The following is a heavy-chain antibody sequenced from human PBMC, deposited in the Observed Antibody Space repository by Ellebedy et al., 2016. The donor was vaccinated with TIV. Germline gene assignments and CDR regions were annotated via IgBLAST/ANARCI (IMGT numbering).Heavy chain of an antibody. CDR1: GFTFSNAW. Sequence: GESLKISCAASGFTFSNAWMTWVRQAPGKGLEWVGRIKSKNGGGTTDYAAPVKGRFTISRDDSKNTLYLQMNSLKTEDTAVYYCTTDRNHYDGVHWGQGTLVTVSS. CDR2: IKSKNGGGTT. D-gene: IGHD4-17*01. V-gene: IGHV3-15*01. J-gene: IGHJ4*02. CDR3: TTDRNHYDGVH.